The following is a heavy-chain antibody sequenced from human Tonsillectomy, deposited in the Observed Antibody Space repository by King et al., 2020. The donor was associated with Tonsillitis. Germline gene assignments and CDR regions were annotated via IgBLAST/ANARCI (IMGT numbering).Heavy chain of an antibody. J-gene: IGHJ4*02. CDR1: GFTFSSYA. CDR3: AKGGSGWELLPICVY. V-gene: IGHV3-30*18. CDR2: ISYDESNK. Sequence: VQLVESGGGVVQPGRSLRLSCAASGFTFSSYAMHWVRQAPGKGLEGVAVISYDESNKYYEDSVKGRFTIYRDNSKNTLYLQMNSLRAEDTAVYYCAKGGSGWELLPICVYWGQGTLVTVSS. D-gene: IGHD3-10*01.